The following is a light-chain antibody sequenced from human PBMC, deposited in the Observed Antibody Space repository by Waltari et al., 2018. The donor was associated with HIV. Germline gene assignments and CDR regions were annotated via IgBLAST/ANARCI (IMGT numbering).Light chain of an antibody. CDR3: QAWASRTADAV. CDR2: HAN. V-gene: IGLV3-1*01. J-gene: IGLJ2*01. CDR1: KLGDKY. Sequence: SYELTQPPSVSVSPGQTASITCSGDKLGDKYACWYQQKPGQSPVLVIYHANKRTSGFPERFSGSNSGSTDTLTISGTQAMDEADYYCQAWASRTADAVFGGGTKLTVL.